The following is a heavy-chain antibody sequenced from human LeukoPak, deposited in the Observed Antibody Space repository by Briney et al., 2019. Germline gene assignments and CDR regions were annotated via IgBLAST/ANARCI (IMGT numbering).Heavy chain of an antibody. CDR2: IIPIFGTA. CDR3: ARVRGDTAMVTDY. J-gene: IGHJ4*02. D-gene: IGHD5-18*01. CDR1: GGTFSSYA. Sequence: SVKVSCKASGGTFSSYAISWVRQAPGQGLEWMGGIIPIFGTANYAQKFQGRVTITTDESTSTAYMELSSLRSEDTAVYYCARVRGDTAMVTDYWGQGTLVTVSS. V-gene: IGHV1-69*05.